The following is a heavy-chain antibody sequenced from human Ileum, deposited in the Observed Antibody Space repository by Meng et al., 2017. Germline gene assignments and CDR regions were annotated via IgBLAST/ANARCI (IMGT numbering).Heavy chain of an antibody. D-gene: IGHD1-26*01. CDR2: IKQDGSEI. V-gene: IGHV3-7*01. Sequence: GGSLRLSCAASGFTFSSYAMHWVRQAPGKGLEWVANIKQDGSEIYYVDSVKGRFTISRDNAKNSLYLQMNSLRAEDTAVYHCAGGGNYYIYWGQGTLVTVSS. CDR3: AGGGNYYIY. CDR1: GFTFSSYA. J-gene: IGHJ4*02.